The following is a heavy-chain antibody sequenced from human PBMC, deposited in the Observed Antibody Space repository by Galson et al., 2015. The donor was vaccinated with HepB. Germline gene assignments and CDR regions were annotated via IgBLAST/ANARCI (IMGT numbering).Heavy chain of an antibody. CDR2: ITNSGRST. V-gene: IGHV3-11*01. CDR3: ARESRGNYFTFDY. D-gene: IGHD2/OR15-2a*01. CDR1: GFTFSDYS. J-gene: IGHJ4*02. Sequence: SLRLSCAVSGFTFSDYSMSWIRQAPGKGLEWLSNITNSGRSTSYADSVKGRFAISRDNAKNSLYLEMNSLRAEDTAVYYCARESRGNYFTFDYWGQGTLVTVSS.